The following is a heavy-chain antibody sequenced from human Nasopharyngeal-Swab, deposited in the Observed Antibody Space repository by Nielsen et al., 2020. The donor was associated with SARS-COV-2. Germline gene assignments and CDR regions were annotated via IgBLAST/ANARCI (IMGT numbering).Heavy chain of an antibody. CDR3: AKGMGGVIAVAGVISGMDV. J-gene: IGHJ6*02. CDR1: GFTFISYA. D-gene: IGHD6-19*01. V-gene: IGHV3-23*01. Sequence: GESLKISCAASGFTFISYAMSWVLQAPWKGLEWVSAISGSGGSTYYADSVKGRFTISRDNSKNTLYLQMNSLRAEDTAVYYCAKGMGGVIAVAGVISGMDVWGQGTTVTVSS. CDR2: ISGSGGST.